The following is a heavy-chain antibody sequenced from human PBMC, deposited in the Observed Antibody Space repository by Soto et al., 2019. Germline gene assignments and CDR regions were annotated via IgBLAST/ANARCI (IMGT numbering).Heavy chain of an antibody. V-gene: IGHV1-18*01. D-gene: IGHD2-8*02. Sequence: QVQLVQSGAEVKKPGASVKVSCKASGYTFTSYGISWVRQAPGQGLEWMGWISAYNGNTNYAQKLQGRVTMTTDTSKSKAYLEQRSLRADDTAVYYRASILLGGYGLEGESDWGQGTLVTVSS. CDR1: GYTFTSYG. CDR2: ISAYNGNT. CDR3: ASILLGGYGLEGESD. J-gene: IGHJ4*02.